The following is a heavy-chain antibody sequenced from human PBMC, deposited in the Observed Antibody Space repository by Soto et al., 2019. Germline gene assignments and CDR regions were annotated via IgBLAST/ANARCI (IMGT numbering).Heavy chain of an antibody. J-gene: IGHJ4*02. V-gene: IGHV4-31*03. CDR3: AMGGLQSGRFDY. D-gene: IGHD3-10*01. CDR1: GGSISSGGYY. Sequence: PSETLSLTRTVSGGSISSGGYYWSWIRQHPGKGLEWIGYIYYSGSTYYNPSLKSRVTISVDASKNQFSLKLSSVTAADTAVYYCAMGGLQSGRFDYWGQGTLVTVSS. CDR2: IYYSGST.